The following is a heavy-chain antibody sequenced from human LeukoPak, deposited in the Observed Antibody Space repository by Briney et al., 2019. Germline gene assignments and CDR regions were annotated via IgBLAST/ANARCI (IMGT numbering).Heavy chain of an antibody. CDR1: GFTFSNYW. D-gene: IGHD5-18*01. V-gene: IGHV3-74*01. Sequence: QPGGSLRLSCAASGFTFSNYWIHWVRQAPGKGLVWVSRINSDGSSTSYADSVKGRFTISRDNAKNTLYLQMNSLRAEDTAVYYCARSKRGYSYGFDYWGQGTPVTVSS. CDR3: ARSKRGYSYGFDY. CDR2: INSDGSST. J-gene: IGHJ4*02.